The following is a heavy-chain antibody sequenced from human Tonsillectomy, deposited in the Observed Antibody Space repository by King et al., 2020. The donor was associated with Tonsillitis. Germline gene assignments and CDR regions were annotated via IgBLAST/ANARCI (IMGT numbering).Heavy chain of an antibody. CDR1: GFTFSSYG. Sequence: VQLVESGGGVVQPGRSLRLSCAASGFTFSSYGMHWVHQAPGKGLEWVAVISYDGSNKYYVDSVKGRFTISRDNSKNTLYLQMNSLRAEDTAVYYCAKDLAAVAGKYYYYGMDVWGQGTTVTVSS. CDR2: ISYDGSNK. V-gene: IGHV3-30*18. CDR3: AKDLAAVAGKYYYYGMDV. J-gene: IGHJ6*02. D-gene: IGHD6-19*01.